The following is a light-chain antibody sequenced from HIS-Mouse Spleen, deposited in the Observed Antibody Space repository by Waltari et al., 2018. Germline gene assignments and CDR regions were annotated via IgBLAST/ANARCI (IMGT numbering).Light chain of an antibody. J-gene: IGKJ2*01. CDR2: AAS. CDR3: QQSYSTPMYT. V-gene: IGKV1-39*01. Sequence: DIQMTKSPSSLSASVVARVTITCRASQSISSYLNWYQQKPGKAPKLLIYAASSLQSGVPSRFSGSGSGTDFTLTISSLQPEDFATYYCQQSYSTPMYTFGQGTKLEIK. CDR1: QSISSY.